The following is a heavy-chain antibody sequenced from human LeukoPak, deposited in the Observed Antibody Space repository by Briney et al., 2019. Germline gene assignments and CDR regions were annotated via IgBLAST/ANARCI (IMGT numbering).Heavy chain of an antibody. CDR2: IIPIFGTA. CDR3: ARDQSYGYSGWFDP. V-gene: IGHV1-69*13. J-gene: IGHJ5*02. Sequence: GASVKVSCKASGGTFSSYAISWVRQAPGQGLEWMGGIIPIFGTANYAQKFQGRVTITADESTSTAYMELSSLRSEDTAVYYCARDQSYGYSGWFDPWGQGTLVTVSS. CDR1: GGTFSSYA. D-gene: IGHD5-18*01.